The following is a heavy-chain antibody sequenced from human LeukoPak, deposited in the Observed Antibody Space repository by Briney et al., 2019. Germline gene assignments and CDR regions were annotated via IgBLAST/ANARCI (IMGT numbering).Heavy chain of an antibody. J-gene: IGHJ4*02. D-gene: IGHD5-24*01. Sequence: GGSLRLSCAASGFTFSSYEMNWVRQAPGKGLEWVSYISSSGSTIYYADSVKGRFTISRDNAKNSLYLQMNSLRAEDTAVYYCAVATIKDYLDYWGQGTLVTVSS. CDR3: AVATIKDYLDY. V-gene: IGHV3-48*03. CDR1: GFTFSSYE. CDR2: ISSSGSTI.